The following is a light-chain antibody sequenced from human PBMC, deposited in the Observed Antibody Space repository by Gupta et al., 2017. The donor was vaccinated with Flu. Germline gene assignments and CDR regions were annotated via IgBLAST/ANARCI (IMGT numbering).Light chain of an antibody. V-gene: IGKV1-33*01. Sequence: DIQMTQSPSSLSASVGDRVIITCQASQDISNYLNWYQQKPGKAHKLLIYDASNLETGVPSRFSGSGSGTDFTFTISSLQPEDIATYYCQQYDKLPVTFGGGTKVEIK. CDR3: QQYDKLPVT. CDR1: QDISNY. J-gene: IGKJ4*01. CDR2: DAS.